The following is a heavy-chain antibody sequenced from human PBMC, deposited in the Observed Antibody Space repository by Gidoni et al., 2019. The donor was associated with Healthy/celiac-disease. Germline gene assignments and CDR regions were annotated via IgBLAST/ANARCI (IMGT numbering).Heavy chain of an antibody. J-gene: IGHJ5*02. V-gene: IGHV4-34*01. CDR1: GGSFSGYY. CDR3: ARGRGCSSTSCFPQNWFDP. CDR2: INHSGST. Sequence: QVQLQQWGAGLLTPSETLSLTCAVYGGSFSGYYWSWIRQPPGKGLEWIGEINHSGSTNYNPSLKSRVTISVDTSKNQFSLKLSSVTAADTAVYYCARGRGCSSTSCFPQNWFDPWGQGTLVTVSS. D-gene: IGHD2-2*01.